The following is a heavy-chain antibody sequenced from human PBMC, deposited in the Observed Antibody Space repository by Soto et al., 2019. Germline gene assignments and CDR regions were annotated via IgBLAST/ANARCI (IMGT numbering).Heavy chain of an antibody. CDR1: LDSFSSTDYY. J-gene: IGHJ6*03. CDR3: ARGATLNYDFWSGTGFDYYYYMDV. D-gene: IGHD3-3*01. Sequence: PSETLSLTWTVSLDSFSSTDYYWGWIRQPPGKGLEWIGSIYYSGSTNYNPSLKSRVTISVDTSKNQFSLKLSSVTAADTAVYYCARGATLNYDFWSGTGFDYYYYMDVWGKGTTVTVSS. CDR2: IYYSGST. V-gene: IGHV4-39*07.